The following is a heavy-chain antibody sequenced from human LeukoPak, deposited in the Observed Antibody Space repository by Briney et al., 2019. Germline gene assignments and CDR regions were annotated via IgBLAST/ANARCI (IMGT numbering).Heavy chain of an antibody. D-gene: IGHD3-9*01. J-gene: IGHJ3*02. CDR2: IWYDGSNK. CDR3: ARGVLRYFDWSPSDDAFDI. V-gene: IGHV3-33*01. CDR1: GFTFSSYG. Sequence: GGSLRLSCAASGFTFSSYGMHWVRQAPGKGLEWVAVIWYDGSNKYYADSVKGRFTISRDNSKNTLYLQMNRLRAEDTAVYYCARGVLRYFDWSPSDDAFDIWGQGTMVTVSS.